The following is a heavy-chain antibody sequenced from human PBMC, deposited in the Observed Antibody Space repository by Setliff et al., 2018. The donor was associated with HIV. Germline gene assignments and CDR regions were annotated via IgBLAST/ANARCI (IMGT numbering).Heavy chain of an antibody. Sequence: SETLSLTCGVSGYSISSGYYWAWIRQPPGKGLEWIGSIYHNGITYYNPSLKSRVTISVDTSKNQFSLKLSSVTAADTAVYYCARDRLTYYFDYWGQGILVTVSS. CDR2: IYHNGIT. V-gene: IGHV4-38-2*02. CDR1: GYSISSGYY. D-gene: IGHD3-22*01. J-gene: IGHJ4*02. CDR3: ARDRLTYYFDY.